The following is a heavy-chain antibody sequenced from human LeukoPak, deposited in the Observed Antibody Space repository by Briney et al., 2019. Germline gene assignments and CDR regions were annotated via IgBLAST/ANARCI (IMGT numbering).Heavy chain of an antibody. J-gene: IGHJ5*02. V-gene: IGHV4-34*01. D-gene: IGHD3-10*01. CDR1: GGSLSGYY. CDR3: ARGAWFGELFWFDP. CDR2: INHSGST. Sequence: SETLSLTCAVYGGSLSGYYWSWIRQPPGKGLEWIGEINHSGSTNYNPSLKSRVTISVDTSKNQFSLKLSSVTAADTAVYYCARGAWFGELFWFDPWGQGTLVTVSS.